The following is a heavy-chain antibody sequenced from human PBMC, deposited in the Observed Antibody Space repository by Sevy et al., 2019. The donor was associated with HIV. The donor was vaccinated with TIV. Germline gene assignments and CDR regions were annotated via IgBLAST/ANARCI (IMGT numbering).Heavy chain of an antibody. CDR2: IFPGDSDT. CDR3: ARRGIQLRGSDYFYYGLDV. J-gene: IGHJ6*02. D-gene: IGHD1-1*01. Sequence: GGSLRLSCKGSGYSFSTYWIAWVRQMPGKGLELMGLIFPGDSDTRYSPSFQGQVTISADKSIRTSYLQRNSLKASDTATYYCARRGIQLRGSDYFYYGLDVWGQGTTVTVSS. V-gene: IGHV5-51*01. CDR1: GYSFSTYW.